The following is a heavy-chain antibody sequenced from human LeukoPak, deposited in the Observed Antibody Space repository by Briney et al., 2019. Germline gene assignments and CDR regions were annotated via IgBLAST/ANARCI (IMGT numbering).Heavy chain of an antibody. D-gene: IGHD3-10*01. Sequence: SETLSLTCTVSGGSISSSSYYWGWIRQPPGKGLEWIGSIYYSGSTYYNPSLKSRVTISVDTSKNQFSLKLSSVTAADTAVYYCARDQYGSGSYDNYWGQGTLVTVSS. CDR1: GGSISSSSYY. V-gene: IGHV4-39*07. J-gene: IGHJ4*02. CDR2: IYYSGST. CDR3: ARDQYGSGSYDNY.